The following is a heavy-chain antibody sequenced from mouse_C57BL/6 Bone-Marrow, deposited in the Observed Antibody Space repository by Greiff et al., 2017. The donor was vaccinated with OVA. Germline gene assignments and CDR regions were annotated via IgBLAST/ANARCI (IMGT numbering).Heavy chain of an antibody. V-gene: IGHV1-61*01. Sequence: VQLQHPGAELVRPGSSVKLSCKASGYTFTSYWMDWVKQRPGQGLEWIGNIYPSDSETHYNQKFKDKATLTVDKSSSTAYMQLSSLTSEDSAVYYCARGGYYEAYWGQGTLVTVSA. J-gene: IGHJ3*01. CDR2: IYPSDSET. D-gene: IGHD2-3*01. CDR3: ARGGYYEAY. CDR1: GYTFTSYW.